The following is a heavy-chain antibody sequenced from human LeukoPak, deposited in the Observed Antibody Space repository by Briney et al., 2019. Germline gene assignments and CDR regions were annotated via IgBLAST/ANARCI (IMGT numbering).Heavy chain of an antibody. D-gene: IGHD6-13*01. CDR2: INPNSGRT. Sequence: ASVKVSCKASGYTFTSSDINWVRQAAGQRLEWMGWINPNSGRTGYAQKFQGRVTMTANTSINTAYMELSSLRFDDTAVYYCARGRSGLAAAGTYDYWGQGTLITVSS. J-gene: IGHJ4*02. CDR3: ARGRSGLAAAGTYDY. V-gene: IGHV1-8*01. CDR1: GYTFTSSD.